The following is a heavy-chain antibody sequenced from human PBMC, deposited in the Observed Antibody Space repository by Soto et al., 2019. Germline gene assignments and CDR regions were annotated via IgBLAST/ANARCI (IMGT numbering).Heavy chain of an antibody. CDR1: GFTFSSYW. V-gene: IGHV3-7*01. D-gene: IGHD3-3*01. CDR2: IKQDGSEK. CDR3: ARGPWSGYDYYYYYMDV. Sequence: PGGSLRLSCAASGFTFSSYWMSWVRQAPGKGLEWVANIKQDGSEKYYVDSVKGRFTISRDNAKNSLYLQMNSLRAEDTAVYYCARGPWSGYDYYYYYMDVWGKGTTVTSP. J-gene: IGHJ6*03.